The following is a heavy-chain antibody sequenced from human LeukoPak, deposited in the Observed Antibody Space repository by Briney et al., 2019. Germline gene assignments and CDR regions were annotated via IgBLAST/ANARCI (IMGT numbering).Heavy chain of an antibody. CDR3: ARGGGWGYCSSTSCYREDYFDY. D-gene: IGHD2-2*02. Sequence: GGSLRLSCAASGFTFSSYSMNWVRQAPGKGLEWVSSISSSSSYIYYADSVKGRFTISRDNAKTSLYMQMNSLRAEGTAVYYCARGGGWGYCSSTSCYREDYFDYWGQGTLVTVSS. CDR1: GFTFSSYS. CDR2: ISSSSSYI. J-gene: IGHJ4*02. V-gene: IGHV3-21*01.